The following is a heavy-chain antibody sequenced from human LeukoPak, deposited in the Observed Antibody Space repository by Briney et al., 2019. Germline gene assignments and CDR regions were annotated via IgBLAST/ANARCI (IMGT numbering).Heavy chain of an antibody. D-gene: IGHD2-15*01. CDR3: ARDRGCSGGSCYPMKHNWFDP. Sequence: SVKVSCKASGGTFSSYAISWVRQAPGQGLEWMGRIIPIFGTANYAQKFQGRVTITTDESTSTAYMELTSLRSEDTAVYYCARDRGCSGGSCYPMKHNWFDPWGQGTLVTVSS. CDR1: GGTFSSYA. J-gene: IGHJ5*02. V-gene: IGHV1-69*05. CDR2: IIPIFGTA.